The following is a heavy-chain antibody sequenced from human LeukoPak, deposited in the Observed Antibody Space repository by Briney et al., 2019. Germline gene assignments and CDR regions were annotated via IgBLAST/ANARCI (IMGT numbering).Heavy chain of an antibody. D-gene: IGHD3-3*01. V-gene: IGHV3-30*18. CDR1: GFTFSAFN. CDR3: AKDRRKAITIFGVDPHW. CDR2: ISHDGRNK. Sequence: PGGSLGLSCAAAGFTFSAFNIHWVRQAPGKGLEWVAVISHDGRNKYFADSVKGRFTISRDNSKNTVYLQMNSLRAEDTAVYYCAKDRRKAITIFGVDPHWWGQGTLVTVSS. J-gene: IGHJ4*02.